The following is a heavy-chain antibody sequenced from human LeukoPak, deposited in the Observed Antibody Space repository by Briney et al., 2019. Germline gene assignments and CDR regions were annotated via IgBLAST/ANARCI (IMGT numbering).Heavy chain of an antibody. D-gene: IGHD2-2*01. CDR1: GYTFTSYA. J-gene: IGHJ4*02. CDR2: INAGNGNT. Sequence: ASVKVSCKASGYTFTSYAMHWVRQAPGQRLEWMGWINAGNGNTKYSQEFQGRVTITRDTSASTAYMELRSLRSEDMAVYYCARDSGEYQLPWYFDYWGQGTLVTVSS. CDR3: ARDSGEYQLPWYFDY. V-gene: IGHV1-3*03.